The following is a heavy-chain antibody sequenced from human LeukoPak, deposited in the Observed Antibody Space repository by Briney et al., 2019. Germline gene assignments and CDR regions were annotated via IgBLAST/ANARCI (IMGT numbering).Heavy chain of an antibody. CDR1: GGSISSYY. J-gene: IGHJ4*02. CDR2: IYYSGST. D-gene: IGHD3-3*01. Sequence: SETLSLTCTVSGGSISSYYWSWIRQPPGKGLEWIGYIYYSGSTNYNPSLKSRVTISVDTSKNQFSLKLSSVTAADTAVYYCARVSVGENTIFGVVTLYYFDYWGQGTLVTVSS. V-gene: IGHV4-59*01. CDR3: ARVSVGENTIFGVVTLYYFDY.